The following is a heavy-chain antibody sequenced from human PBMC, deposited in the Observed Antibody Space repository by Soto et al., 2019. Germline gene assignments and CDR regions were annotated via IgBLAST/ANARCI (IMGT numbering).Heavy chain of an antibody. D-gene: IGHD3-10*01. CDR3: ARAGGSGSYYSFDYYYYYMDV. Sequence: TSETMSHTCAFYGGSFSGYYWSWIRQPPGKGLEWIGEINHSGSTNYNPSLKSRVTISVDTSKNQFSLKLSSVTAADTAVYYCARAGGSGSYYSFDYYYYYMDVWGKGTTVTVSS. CDR1: GGSFSGYY. CDR2: INHSGST. J-gene: IGHJ6*03. V-gene: IGHV4-34*01.